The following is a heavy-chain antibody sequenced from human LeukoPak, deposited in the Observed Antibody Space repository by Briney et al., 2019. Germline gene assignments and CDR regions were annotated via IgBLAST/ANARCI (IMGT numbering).Heavy chain of an antibody. CDR1: GGSIDSYY. Sequence: SETLSLTCTVSGGSIDSYYWSWIRQPPGKGLEWIGYIYYSGSTNYNPSLKSRVTISVDTSKNQFSLKLNSVTAADTAVYYCARFAGHYDILTGYYTPYYFDYWGQGTLVTVSS. J-gene: IGHJ4*02. CDR2: IYYSGST. D-gene: IGHD3-9*01. CDR3: ARFAGHYDILTGYYTPYYFDY. V-gene: IGHV4-59*01.